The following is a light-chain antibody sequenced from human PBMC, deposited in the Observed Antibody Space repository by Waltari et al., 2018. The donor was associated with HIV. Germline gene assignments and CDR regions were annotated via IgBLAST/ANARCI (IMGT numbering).Light chain of an antibody. V-gene: IGKV4-1*01. J-gene: IGKJ2*03. CDR2: WAS. CDR3: QQYYSTPHS. Sequence: DVVITQSPSSLAVSLGERATLSCTTNQSVLSSSNNKNYLAWYQQKPGQPPKLLIYWASTRESGVPDRFSGSGSGTDFTLTISSLQAEDVAVYYCQQYYSTPHSFGQGTKLEIK. CDR1: QSVLSSSNNKNY.